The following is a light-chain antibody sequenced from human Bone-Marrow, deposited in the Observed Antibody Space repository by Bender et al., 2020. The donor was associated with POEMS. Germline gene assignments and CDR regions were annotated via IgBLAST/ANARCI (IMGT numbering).Light chain of an antibody. CDR2: GVT. Sequence: QSALTQPRSVSGSPGQSVTISCTGTSSDVGGYNFVSWYQHHPGKAPKLIIYGVTKRPSGVPDRFSGSKSGNTASLTVSGLQGEDEADYYCCSFAGNLVVFGGGTKLTVL. V-gene: IGLV2-11*01. CDR1: SSDVGGYNF. J-gene: IGLJ2*01. CDR3: CSFAGNLVV.